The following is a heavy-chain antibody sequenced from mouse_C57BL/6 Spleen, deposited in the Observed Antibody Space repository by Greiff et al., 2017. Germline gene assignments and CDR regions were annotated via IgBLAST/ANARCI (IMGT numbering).Heavy chain of an antibody. CDR2: IYPGDGDT. CDR3: AREGLPLFDY. J-gene: IGHJ2*01. D-gene: IGHD5-5*01. CDR1: GYAFSSSW. Sequence: VQRVESGPELVKPGASVKISCKASGYAFSSSWMNWVKQRPGKGLEWIGRIYPGDGDTNYNGKFKGKATLTADKSSSTAYMQLSSLTSEDSAVXFCAREGLPLFDYWGQGTTLTVSS. V-gene: IGHV1-82*01.